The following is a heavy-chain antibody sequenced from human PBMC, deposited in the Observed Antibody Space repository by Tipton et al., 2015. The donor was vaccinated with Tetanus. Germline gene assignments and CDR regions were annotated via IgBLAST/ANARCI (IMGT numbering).Heavy chain of an antibody. D-gene: IGHD1-20*01. CDR3: ARRRYTWNRGGFDI. Sequence: TLSLTCAVSGGSISGGDYYWSWIRQSPGKGLEWIGHIYYNGSTKYNPSLKSRVTVSLDTSKKHFSLRLSSVTAADTAVYYCARRRYTWNRGGFDIWGQGTLVAVSS. CDR2: IYYNGST. CDR1: GGSISGGDYY. J-gene: IGHJ3*02. V-gene: IGHV4-61*03.